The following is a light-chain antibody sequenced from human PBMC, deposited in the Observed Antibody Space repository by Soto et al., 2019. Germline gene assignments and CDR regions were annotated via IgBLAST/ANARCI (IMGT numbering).Light chain of an antibody. CDR2: GTS. V-gene: IGKV3-20*01. CDR3: QQYGSSYT. CDR1: QSVRNNY. J-gene: IGKJ3*01. Sequence: EIVLTQSPGTLSLSPGERATLSCRASQSVRNNYLAWYQQQPGQAPSLLIYGTSTRDTGIPDRLSGSGSGTDFTLTISRLEPEDFAVYYCQQYGSSYTFGPGTKVEIK.